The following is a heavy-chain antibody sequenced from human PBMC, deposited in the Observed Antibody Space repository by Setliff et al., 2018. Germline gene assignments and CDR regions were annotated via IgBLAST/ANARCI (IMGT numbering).Heavy chain of an antibody. CDR3: ARANKKLDYYYYYYMDV. Sequence: SETLSLTCTVSGGSISSGSYYWSWIRHPAGKGLEWIGRVYTNGGSDYDPFLKSRVSISLDTSKNQFSLKLISVTAADTAVYYCARANKKLDYYYYYYMDVWGKGATVTVSS. V-gene: IGHV4-61*02. CDR2: VYTNGGS. D-gene: IGHD1-1*01. J-gene: IGHJ6*03. CDR1: GGSISSGSYY.